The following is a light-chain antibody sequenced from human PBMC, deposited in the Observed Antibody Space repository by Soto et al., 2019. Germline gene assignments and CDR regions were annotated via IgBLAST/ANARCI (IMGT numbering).Light chain of an antibody. CDR2: GVS. CDR1: ETVRSN. V-gene: IGKV3D-15*01. Sequence: IVMPQSPATLSVSPGERATLSCRASETVRSNLAWYQQKPGQAPRLLAYGVSTRATGIPARFSGSGSGTEFTLTISSLQSEDCAIYYCQQYSKWPLTFGGGTKVEI. J-gene: IGKJ4*01. CDR3: QQYSKWPLT.